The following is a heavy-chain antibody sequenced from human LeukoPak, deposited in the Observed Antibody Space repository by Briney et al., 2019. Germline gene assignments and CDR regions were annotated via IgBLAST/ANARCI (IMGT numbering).Heavy chain of an antibody. J-gene: IGHJ4*02. V-gene: IGHV1-8*01. CDR2: MNPNSGNT. CDR1: GYTFTSYD. D-gene: IGHD5-12*01. Sequence: GASVKVSCKASGYTFTSYDINWVRQATGQGREWMGWMNPNSGNTGYAQKFQGRVTMTRNTSISTAYMELSSLRSEDTAVYYCARGRRDSGYDPDFDYWGQGTLVTVSS. CDR3: ARGRRDSGYDPDFDY.